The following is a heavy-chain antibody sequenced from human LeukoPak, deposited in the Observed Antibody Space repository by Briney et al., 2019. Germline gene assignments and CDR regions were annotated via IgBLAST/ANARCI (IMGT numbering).Heavy chain of an antibody. D-gene: IGHD4-17*01. Sequence: ASETLSLTCTVSGGSISSGGYYWSWIRQHPGKGLEWIVYIYYSGSTYYNPSLKSRVTISVDTSKNQFSLKLSSVTAADTAVYYCARYTVTTQKDAFDIWGQGTMVTVSS. V-gene: IGHV4-31*03. CDR3: ARYTVTTQKDAFDI. CDR1: GGSISSGGYY. J-gene: IGHJ3*02. CDR2: IYYSGST.